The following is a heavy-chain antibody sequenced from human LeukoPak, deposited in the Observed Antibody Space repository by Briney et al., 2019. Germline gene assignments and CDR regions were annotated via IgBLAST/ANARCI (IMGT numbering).Heavy chain of an antibody. J-gene: IGHJ3*02. CDR3: ARNQAVAANRGAFDI. CDR2: IYYSGST. D-gene: IGHD6-19*01. V-gene: IGHV4-28*01. CDR1: GYSISSNNW. Sequence: SDTLSLTCAVSGYSISSNNWWAWIRQPPGKGLEWIGYIYYSGSTYYNPYNPSLTSRVTMSVDTSKNQFSLKLDSVTEVDTAMYYCARNQAVAANRGAFDIWGQGTMVTVSS.